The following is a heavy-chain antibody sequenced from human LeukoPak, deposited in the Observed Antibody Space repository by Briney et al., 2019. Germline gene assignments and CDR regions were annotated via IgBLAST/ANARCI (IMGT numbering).Heavy chain of an antibody. CDR2: ISSSGSTI. CDR3: TRDILTGYYDY. V-gene: IGHV3-11*04. CDR1: GFTFSDYY. D-gene: IGHD3-9*01. Sequence: GGSLRLSCAASGFTFSDYYMSWIRQAPGKGLEWVSYISSSGSTIYYADSVKGRFTISRDNAKNSLYLQMNSLRAEDTAVYYCTRDILTGYYDYWGQGTLVTVSS. J-gene: IGHJ4*02.